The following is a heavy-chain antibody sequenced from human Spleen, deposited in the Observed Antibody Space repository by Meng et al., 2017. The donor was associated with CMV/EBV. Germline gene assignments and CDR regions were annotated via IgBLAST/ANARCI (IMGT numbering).Heavy chain of an antibody. Sequence: GGSLRLSCTASGFTFSTYGFHWVRQPTGKGLEWVSSIGSVGDTYSIGSVKGRFIISREDAKNSVYLQMNGLRDGDTGLYYCARARSPTHFDYWGQGARVTVSS. CDR1: GFTFSTYG. CDR3: ARARSPTHFDY. CDR2: IGSVGDT. V-gene: IGHV3-13*01. J-gene: IGHJ4*02.